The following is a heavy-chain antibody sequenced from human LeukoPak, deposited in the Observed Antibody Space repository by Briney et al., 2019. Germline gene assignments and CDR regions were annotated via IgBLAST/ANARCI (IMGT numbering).Heavy chain of an antibody. D-gene: IGHD4-23*01. CDR3: ARVADYGGNSGDAFDI. CDR1: GGSFSGYY. J-gene: IGHJ3*02. Sequence: SETLSLTCAVYGGSFSGYYWSWIRQPPGKGLEWIGEINHSGSTNYNPSLKSRVTISVDTSKNQFSLKLSSVTAADTAVYYCARVADYGGNSGDAFDIWGQGTMVTVSS. V-gene: IGHV4-34*01. CDR2: INHSGST.